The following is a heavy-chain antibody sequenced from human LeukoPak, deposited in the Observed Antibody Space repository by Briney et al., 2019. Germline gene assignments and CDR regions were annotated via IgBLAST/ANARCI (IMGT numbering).Heavy chain of an antibody. CDR3: TTESYDFWSGGDYYYGMDV. J-gene: IGHJ6*02. CDR2: IKSKTDGGTT. V-gene: IGHV3-15*01. CDR1: GFTFSNAW. Sequence: GGSLRLSCAASGFTFSNAWMSWVRQAPEKGLEWVGRIKSKTDGGTTDYAAPVKGRFTISRDDSKNTLYLQMNSLKTEDTAVYHCTTESYDFWSGGDYYYGMDVWGQGTTVTVSS. D-gene: IGHD3-3*01.